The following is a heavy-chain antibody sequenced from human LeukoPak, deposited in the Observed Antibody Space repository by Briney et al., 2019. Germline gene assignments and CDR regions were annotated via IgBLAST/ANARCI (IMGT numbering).Heavy chain of an antibody. J-gene: IGHJ4*02. CDR1: GFTFSGYW. Sequence: PGGALRLSCAASGFTFSGYWMSWVRQAPGKGLEGVAHIKQDGSDKYYVDSVNGRFTTSRDNTKTSLYLQMNSLRAEDTAVYYCARIGITNYHDSSGYFDYWGQRTLLTVSS. CDR2: IKQDGSDK. D-gene: IGHD3-22*01. CDR3: ARIGITNYHDSSGYFDY. V-gene: IGHV3-7*01.